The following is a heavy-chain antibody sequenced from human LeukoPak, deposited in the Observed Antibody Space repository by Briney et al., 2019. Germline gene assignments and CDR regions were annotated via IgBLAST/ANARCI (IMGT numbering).Heavy chain of an antibody. J-gene: IGHJ4*02. CDR1: GGTFSSYA. V-gene: IGHV1-69*13. CDR3: ARRGYSYGFFDY. CDR2: IIPIFGTA. Sequence: SVKVSCKASGGTFSSYAISWVRQPPGQGLEWMGGIIPIFGTANYARKFQGRVTITADESTSTAYMELSSLRSEDTAVYYCARRGYSYGFFDYWGQGTLVTVSS. D-gene: IGHD5-18*01.